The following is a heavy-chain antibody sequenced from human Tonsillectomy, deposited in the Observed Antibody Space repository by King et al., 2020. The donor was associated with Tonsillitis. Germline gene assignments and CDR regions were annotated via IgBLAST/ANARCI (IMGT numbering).Heavy chain of an antibody. CDR3: ARDNYYFYYMDV. CDR1: GFTFSTYA. Sequence: VQLVESGGGVVQPGRSLRLSCAASGFTFSTYAMHWVRQAPGKGLERVAVISYDGTNKYYADSVKGRFTISRDNSKSTLYLHMNSLRAEDTAVYYCARDNYYFYYMDVWGKGTTVTVSS. CDR2: ISYDGTNK. V-gene: IGHV3-30*01. J-gene: IGHJ6*03.